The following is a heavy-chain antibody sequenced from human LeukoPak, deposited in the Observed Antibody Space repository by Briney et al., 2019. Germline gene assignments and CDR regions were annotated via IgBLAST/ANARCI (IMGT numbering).Heavy chain of an antibody. CDR1: GYTFTNYG. D-gene: IGHD4-17*01. V-gene: IGHV1-18*01. CDR3: ATGGADYGDGIFDY. Sequence: GASVKVSCKASGYTFTNYGISWVRQAPGQGLEWMGWINGYNGNTNYAQKFQGRVTITADESTSTAYMELSSLRSEDTAVYYCATGGADYGDGIFDYWGQGTLVTVSS. J-gene: IGHJ4*02. CDR2: INGYNGNT.